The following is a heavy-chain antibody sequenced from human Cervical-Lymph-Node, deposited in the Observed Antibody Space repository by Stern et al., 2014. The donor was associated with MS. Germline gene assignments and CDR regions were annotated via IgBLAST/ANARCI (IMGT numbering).Heavy chain of an antibody. J-gene: IGHJ5*02. D-gene: IGHD5-18*01. Sequence: QLVESGPEVKKPGTSVKVSCKASGITFSQSAVQWLRQARGQRIEWIGWVVGLNGDTNYAQSFQERVTITRDMSTSTVYMELRSLRSEDTAVYYCASERYTYYDDQRPPGGFGPWGQGTLVTVSS. V-gene: IGHV1-58*03. CDR2: VVGLNGDT. CDR3: ASERYTYYDDQRPPGGFGP. CDR1: GITFSQSA.